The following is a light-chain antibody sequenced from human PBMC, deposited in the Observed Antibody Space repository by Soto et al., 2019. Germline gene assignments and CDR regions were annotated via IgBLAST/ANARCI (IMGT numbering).Light chain of an antibody. Sequence: QSVLTQPPSVSGAPGQRVTISCTGSSSNIGAGYDVHWYQQLPGTAPKLLIYGNSNRPSGVPDRFSGSKSGTSVSLAITGLQADDQADYHCQSYDSSLSGVVFGGGTKLTVL. J-gene: IGLJ2*01. CDR3: QSYDSSLSGVV. V-gene: IGLV1-40*01. CDR1: SSNIGAGYD. CDR2: GNS.